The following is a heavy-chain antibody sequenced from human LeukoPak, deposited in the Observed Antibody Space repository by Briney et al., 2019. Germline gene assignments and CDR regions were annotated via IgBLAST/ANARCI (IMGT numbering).Heavy chain of an antibody. CDR3: ARDFHRRYYDSSGYNAFDI. J-gene: IGHJ3*02. D-gene: IGHD3-22*01. V-gene: IGHV3-48*04. CDR2: ISAISSSST. Sequence: GGSLRLSCAASGFTFSSYGMHWVRQAPGKGLEWVSYISAISSSSTYYADSVKGRFTISRDNAKNSLYLQMNSLRAEDTAVYYCARDFHRRYYDSSGYNAFDIWGQGTMVTVSS. CDR1: GFTFSSYG.